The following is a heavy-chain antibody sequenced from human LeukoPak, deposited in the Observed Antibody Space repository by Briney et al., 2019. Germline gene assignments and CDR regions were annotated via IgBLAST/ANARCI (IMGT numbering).Heavy chain of an antibody. Sequence: PLASVKVSCKASGYTFTGYYMHWVRQAPGQGLEWMGWINPNSGGTNYAQKFQGRVTMTRDTSISTAYMELSRLRSDDTAVYYCARASQFTMIVVVPDYWGQGTLVTVSS. V-gene: IGHV1-2*02. J-gene: IGHJ4*02. CDR3: ARASQFTMIVVVPDY. CDR2: INPNSGGT. CDR1: GYTFTGYY. D-gene: IGHD3-22*01.